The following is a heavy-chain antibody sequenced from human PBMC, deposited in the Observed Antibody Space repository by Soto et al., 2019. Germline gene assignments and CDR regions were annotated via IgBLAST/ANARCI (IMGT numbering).Heavy chain of an antibody. Sequence: EVQLVESGGGLVKPGGSLRLSCAASGFTFSSYSMNWVRQAPGKGLEWVSSIRSSSSYIYYADSVKGRFTISRDNAKNSLYLQMNSLGAEDTAVYYCARDRGGVYYGSGSLFDYWGQGTLVTVSS. D-gene: IGHD3-10*01. CDR2: IRSSSSYI. CDR3: ARDRGGVYYGSGSLFDY. V-gene: IGHV3-21*01. J-gene: IGHJ4*02. CDR1: GFTFSSYS.